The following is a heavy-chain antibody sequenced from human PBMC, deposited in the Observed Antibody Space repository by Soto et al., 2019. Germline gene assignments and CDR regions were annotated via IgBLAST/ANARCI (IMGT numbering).Heavy chain of an antibody. CDR3: ARAGYGGNYDY. D-gene: IGHD4-17*01. Sequence: PGGSLRLSCAASGFTFSSYAMHWVRQAPGKGLERVAVISYDGSNKYYADSVKGRFTISRDNSKNTLYLQMNSLRAEDTAVYYCARAGYGGNYDYWGQGTLVTVSS. J-gene: IGHJ4*02. CDR1: GFTFSSYA. CDR2: ISYDGSNK. V-gene: IGHV3-30-3*01.